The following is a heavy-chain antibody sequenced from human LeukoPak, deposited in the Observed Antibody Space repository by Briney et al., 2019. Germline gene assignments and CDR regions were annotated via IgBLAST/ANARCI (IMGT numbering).Heavy chain of an antibody. CDR1: GFTFRSYW. CDR3: AREDFNDYYFGY. CDR2: SNSDGSST. Sequence: PGGSLRLSCAASGFTFRSYWMHWVRQAPGKGLVWVSRSNSDGSSTTYADSVKGRFTVSRDNAKNTLYLQMNSLRAEDTAVYYCAREDFNDYYFGYWGQGTLVTVSS. D-gene: IGHD2-21*02. J-gene: IGHJ4*02. V-gene: IGHV3-74*01.